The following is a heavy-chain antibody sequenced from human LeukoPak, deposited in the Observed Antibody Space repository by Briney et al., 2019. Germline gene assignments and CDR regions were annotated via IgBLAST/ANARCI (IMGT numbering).Heavy chain of an antibody. CDR3: AKHGFRSWRTGEFDP. D-gene: IGHD6-13*01. CDR2: ISGSGGST. Sequence: GGSLRLSCAASGFTFSSYAMSWVRQAPGKGLEWVSAISGSGGSTYYADSVKGRFTISRDNSKNTLYLQMNSLRAEDTAVYYSAKHGFRSWRTGEFDPWGQGTLVTVSS. CDR1: GFTFSSYA. J-gene: IGHJ5*02. V-gene: IGHV3-23*01.